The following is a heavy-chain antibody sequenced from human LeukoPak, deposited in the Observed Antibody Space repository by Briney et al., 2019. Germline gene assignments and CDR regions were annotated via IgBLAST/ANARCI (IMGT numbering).Heavy chain of an antibody. Sequence: GGSLRLSCAASGFTFSSYAMSWVRQAPGKGLEWVSGVSGSSGSTYYADSVKGRFTISRDNSQSTLFLQMNSLRAEDTAVYYCARRQYATSPVDPWGQGTLVTVSS. CDR3: ARRQYATSPVDP. J-gene: IGHJ5*02. CDR2: VSGSSGST. CDR1: GFTFSSYA. D-gene: IGHD4-11*01. V-gene: IGHV3-23*01.